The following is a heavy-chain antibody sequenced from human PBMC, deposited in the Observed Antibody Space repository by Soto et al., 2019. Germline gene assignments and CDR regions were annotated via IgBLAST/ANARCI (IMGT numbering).Heavy chain of an antibody. V-gene: IGHV4-59*08. CDR3: ARHPTTSSGWNFDY. CDR2: MYYSGGT. J-gene: IGHJ4*02. Sequence: SETLSLTCTVSGGSISGYYWSWIRQPPGKGLEWIGYMYYSGGTNYNPSLRSRVTLSVDTSKDQFSLNLRSVTAADTAVYYCARHPTTSSGWNFDYWGQGILVTVSS. CDR1: GGSISGYY. D-gene: IGHD6-19*01.